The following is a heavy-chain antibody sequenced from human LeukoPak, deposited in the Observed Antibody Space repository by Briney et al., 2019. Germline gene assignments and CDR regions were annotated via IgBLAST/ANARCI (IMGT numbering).Heavy chain of an antibody. V-gene: IGHV1-2*02. CDR3: ARTYYEWELESHDAFDI. CDR2: INPNSGGT. D-gene: IGHD1-26*01. J-gene: IGHJ3*02. CDR1: EYTFTGYY. Sequence: ASVKVSCKASEYTFTGYYMHWGRQAPGQGLEWMGWINPNSGGTNYAQKFQGRVTMTRDTSISTAYMELSRLRSDDTAVYYCARTYYEWELESHDAFDIWGQGTMVTVSS.